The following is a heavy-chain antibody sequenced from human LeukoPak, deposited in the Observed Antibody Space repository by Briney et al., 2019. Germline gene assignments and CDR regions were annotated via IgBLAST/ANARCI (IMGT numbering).Heavy chain of an antibody. V-gene: IGHV3-23*01. CDR2: ISGSGGST. CDR1: GLTFSSYA. D-gene: IGHD6-19*01. J-gene: IGHJ4*02. Sequence: GGSLRLSCAASGLTFSSYAMSWVRQAPGKGPEWVFAISGSGGSTYNADSVKGRFTISRDNSKNTVYLQMNSLRAEDTAVYYCAKDLGQWLNGDFDYWGQGTLVTVSS. CDR3: AKDLGQWLNGDFDY.